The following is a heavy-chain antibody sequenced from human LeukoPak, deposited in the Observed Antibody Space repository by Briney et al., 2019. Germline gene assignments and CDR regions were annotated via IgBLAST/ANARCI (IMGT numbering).Heavy chain of an antibody. V-gene: IGHV1-58*02. D-gene: IGHD4/OR15-4a*01. Sequence: SVKVSCKASGFTFTSSAMQWVRQARGQRLEWIGWIVVGSGNTNYAQKFQERVTITRDMSTSTAYMELSSLRAEDTAVYYCARRAGAYSHPYDYWGQGTLVTVSS. J-gene: IGHJ4*02. CDR3: ARRAGAYSHPYDY. CDR1: GFTFTSSA. CDR2: IVVGSGNT.